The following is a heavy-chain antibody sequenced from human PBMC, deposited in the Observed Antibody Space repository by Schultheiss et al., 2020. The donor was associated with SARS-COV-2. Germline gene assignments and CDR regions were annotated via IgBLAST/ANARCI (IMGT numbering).Heavy chain of an antibody. CDR1: GFTFSSYA. Sequence: GESLKISCAASGFTFSSYAMRWVRQAPGKGLEWVSYISSDSVTRYAESVKGRFTISRDNAKSTLYLQMNSLTVDDTAVYFCVRQGRAWYSDTWGQGTLVTVSS. CDR3: VRQGRAWYSDT. J-gene: IGHJ5*02. V-gene: IGHV3-48*03. CDR2: ISSDSVT. D-gene: IGHD6-19*01.